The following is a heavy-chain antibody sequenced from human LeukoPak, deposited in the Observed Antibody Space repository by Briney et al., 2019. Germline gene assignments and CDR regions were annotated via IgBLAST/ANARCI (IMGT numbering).Heavy chain of an antibody. Sequence: SETLSLTCAVYGGSFSGYYWSWIRQPPGKGLEWIGEINHSGSTNYNPSLKSRVTISVDTSKNQFSLKLSSVTAADTAVYYCARIAIEWFDPWGQGTLVTVSS. J-gene: IGHJ5*02. D-gene: IGHD2-21*01. CDR2: INHSGST. CDR3: ARIAIEWFDP. V-gene: IGHV4-34*01. CDR1: GGSFSGYY.